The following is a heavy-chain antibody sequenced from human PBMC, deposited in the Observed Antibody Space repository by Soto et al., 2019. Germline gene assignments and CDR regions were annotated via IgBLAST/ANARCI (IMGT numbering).Heavy chain of an antibody. D-gene: IGHD2-2*01. CDR1: GFTFSSYA. V-gene: IGHV3-23*01. CDR3: AKGDYCSTTSCTGGAFDI. Sequence: EVQVLESGGELVQPGGSLRLSCAASGFTFSSYAMSWVRQAPGKGLEWVSSISGSGGSTYYADSVKGRLTISRDNSKNPLYLQMDSLRAGDTAVYYCAKGDYCSTTSCTGGAFDIWGQGTMVTVSP. J-gene: IGHJ3*02. CDR2: ISGSGGST.